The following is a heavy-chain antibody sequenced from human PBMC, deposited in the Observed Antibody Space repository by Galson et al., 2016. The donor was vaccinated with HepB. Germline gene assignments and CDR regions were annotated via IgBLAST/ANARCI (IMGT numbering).Heavy chain of an antibody. CDR1: GGSINSSSYY. D-gene: IGHD6-6*01. J-gene: IGHJ4*01. CDR2: IYYSEHT. CDR3: ARTAARLYFDY. Sequence: SETLSLTCAVSGGSINSSSYYWGWIRQPPGKGLEWIGNIYYSEHTFYNPSLKSRVTIFVDTSKSQFSLTLTSVTAADTAVYYCARTAARLYFDYWGQGTLVTVSS. V-gene: IGHV4-39*01.